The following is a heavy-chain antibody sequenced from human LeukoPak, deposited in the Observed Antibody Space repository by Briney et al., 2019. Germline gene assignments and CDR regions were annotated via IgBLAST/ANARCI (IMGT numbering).Heavy chain of an antibody. Sequence: SETLSLTCVVSGGSISAYYWNWIRRLAGKGLEWIGRLHSSGETTSNPSLMSRATMSLDTSRNHFSLNLTSVTAADTAIYYCATMFGESSDFDHWGQGTLVTVSS. D-gene: IGHD3-10*02. CDR3: ATMFGESSDFDH. V-gene: IGHV4-4*07. CDR1: GGSISAYY. J-gene: IGHJ4*02. CDR2: LHSSGET.